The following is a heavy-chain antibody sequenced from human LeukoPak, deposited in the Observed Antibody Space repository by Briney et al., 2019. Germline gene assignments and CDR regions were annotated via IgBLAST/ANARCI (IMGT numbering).Heavy chain of an antibody. CDR1: GYTFTGYY. J-gene: IGHJ4*02. D-gene: IGHD6-6*01. CDR3: ARELEYSSASGEFDY. V-gene: IGHV1-2*06. Sequence: ASVKVSCKASGYTFTGYYMHWVRQAPGQGLEWMGRINPNSGGTNYAQKFQGRVTMTRDTSISTAYMELSRLRSDDTAVYYCARELEYSSASGEFDYWGQGTLVTVSS. CDR2: INPNSGGT.